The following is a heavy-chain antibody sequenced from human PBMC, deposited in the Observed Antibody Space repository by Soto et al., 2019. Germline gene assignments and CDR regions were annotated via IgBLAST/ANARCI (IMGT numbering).Heavy chain of an antibody. CDR1: GGTSSSYA. J-gene: IGHJ5*02. D-gene: IGHD2-15*01. V-gene: IGHV1-69*01. CDR3: ARDIVVVVAATPGWFDP. CDR2: IIPIFGTA. Sequence: QVQLVQSGAEVKKPGSSVKVSCKASGGTSSSYAISWVRQAPGQGLEWMGGIIPIFGTANYAQKFQGRVTITADESTSTAYMELSSLRSEDTAVYYCARDIVVVVAATPGWFDPWGQGTLVTVSS.